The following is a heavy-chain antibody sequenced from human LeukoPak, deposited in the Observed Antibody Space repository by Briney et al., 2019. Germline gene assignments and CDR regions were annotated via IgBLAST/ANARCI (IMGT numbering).Heavy chain of an antibody. V-gene: IGHV3-23*01. CDR3: AKAFSPADRSSCYLGFDY. Sequence: PGGSLRLSCAASGFTFSSYAMSWVRQAPGKGLEWVSGISSSGSGGSTYYADSVKGRFTISRDNSKNTLYLQMNSLRAEDTAVYYCAKAFSPADRSSCYLGFDYWGQGTLVSVSS. CDR2: ISSSGSGGST. J-gene: IGHJ4*02. CDR1: GFTFSSYA. D-gene: IGHD2-2*01.